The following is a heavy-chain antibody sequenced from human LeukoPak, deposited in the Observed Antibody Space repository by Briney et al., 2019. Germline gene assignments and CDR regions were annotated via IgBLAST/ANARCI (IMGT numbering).Heavy chain of an antibody. Sequence: SETLSLTCAVSGGSIIATHWWSWVRQTPGKGLEWIGEIYHSGRTDYNPSLESRVTMSVDKSKNQFSLKLSSVTAADTAVYYCARSYQDYYDSSGESWFDPWGQGTLVTVSS. V-gene: IGHV4-4*02. D-gene: IGHD3-22*01. CDR3: ARSYQDYYDSSGESWFDP. J-gene: IGHJ5*02. CDR1: GGSIIATHW. CDR2: IYHSGRT.